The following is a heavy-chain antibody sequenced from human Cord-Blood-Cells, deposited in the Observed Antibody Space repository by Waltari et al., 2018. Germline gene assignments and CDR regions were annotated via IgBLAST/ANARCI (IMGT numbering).Heavy chain of an antibody. CDR2: IWYDGSNK. Sequence: QVQLVESGGGVVQPGRSLRLSCAASGFTFSSYGLHWVRKAPGKGLEWVAVIWYDGSNKYYADSVKGRFTISRDNSKNTLYLQMNSLRAEDTAVYYCARLVGATDYWGQGNLVTVSS. D-gene: IGHD1-26*01. CDR1: GFTFSSYG. V-gene: IGHV3-33*01. J-gene: IGHJ4*02. CDR3: ARLVGATDY.